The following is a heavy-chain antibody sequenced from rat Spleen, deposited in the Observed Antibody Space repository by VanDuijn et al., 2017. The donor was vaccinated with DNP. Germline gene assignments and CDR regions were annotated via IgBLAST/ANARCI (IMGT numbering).Heavy chain of an antibody. CDR1: GFTFSKSA. V-gene: IGHV5-29*01. J-gene: IGHJ2*01. CDR2: ISFDGSST. CDR3: ARLVDYAGTYYFPYYVDY. Sequence: EVQLVESGGGLVQPGRSLKISCVASGFTFSKSAMAWVRQAPTEGLEWVAAISFDGSSTYYRDSVKGRFTISRDNAESTLYLQMDSLTSEHNATYYCARLVDYAGTYYFPYYVDYWGHGVMVTVSS. D-gene: IGHD1-12*02.